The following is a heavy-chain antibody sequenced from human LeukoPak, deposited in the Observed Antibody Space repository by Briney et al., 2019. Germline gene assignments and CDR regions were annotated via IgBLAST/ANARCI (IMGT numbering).Heavy chain of an antibody. Sequence: ETPSLTCTVSGGSISRSSYYWGWIRQPPGKGLQWIGSIYYSDSGKMYYNPSLKSRVTISADTSKNQFSLKVSSVTAADTAVYYCARRPPVLGAFDSWEQRRIVCVSS. CDR2: IYYSDSGKM. CDR1: GGSISRSSYY. V-gene: IGHV4-39*01. CDR3: ARRPPVLGAFDS. D-gene: IGHD6-6*01. J-gene: IGHJ3*02.